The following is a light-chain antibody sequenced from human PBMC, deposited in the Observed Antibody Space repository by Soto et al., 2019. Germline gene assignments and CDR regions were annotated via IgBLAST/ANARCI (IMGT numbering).Light chain of an antibody. CDR1: QSVSSNY. CDR3: QQYDSSPYT. V-gene: IGKV3-20*01. Sequence: EIVLKQSPGTLSLSPGERVTLSCRASQSVSSNYLAWYQQKPGQAPRLLIYGASSRATDIPDRFSGSGSGTDFTLTISRLEPEDFAVYFCQQYDSSPYTFGQGTKLEIK. J-gene: IGKJ2*01. CDR2: GAS.